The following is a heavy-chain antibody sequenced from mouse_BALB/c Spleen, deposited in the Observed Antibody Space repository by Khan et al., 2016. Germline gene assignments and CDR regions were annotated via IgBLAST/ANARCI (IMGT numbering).Heavy chain of an antibody. CDR1: GFDFSRYW. CDR2: INPDSYTI. CDR3: ARAGYYVYLAY. V-gene: IGHV4-1*02. Sequence: EVQLVESGGGLVHPGGSLKLSCAASGFDFSRYWMSWVRQAPGKGLEWIGEINPDSYTINYTPSLKDKFIISRDNAKNTLYLQMSKVRSEDTALSYCARAGYYVYLAYWGQGTLVTVSA. J-gene: IGHJ3*01. D-gene: IGHD1-1*01.